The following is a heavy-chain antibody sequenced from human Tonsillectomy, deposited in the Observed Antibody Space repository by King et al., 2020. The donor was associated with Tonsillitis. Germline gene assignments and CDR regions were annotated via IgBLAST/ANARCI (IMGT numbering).Heavy chain of an antibody. CDR3: ARDNIMTTHATWWLDP. D-gene: IGHD3-16*01. CDR2: INPGGDTT. J-gene: IGHJ5*02. V-gene: IGHV1-46*01. CDR1: GFTFSRHW. Sequence: QLVQSGAEVKKPGASVKISCKASGFTFSRHWMHWVRQAPGQGLEWMGIINPGGDTTFYAQKFQGRVTMTSDTSTSTAYMELSSLRSEDTAVYFCARDNIMTTHATWWLDPWGQGTLVTVSS.